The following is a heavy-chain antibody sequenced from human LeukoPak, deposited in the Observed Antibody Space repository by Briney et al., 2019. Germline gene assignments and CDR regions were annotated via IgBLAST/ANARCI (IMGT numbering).Heavy chain of an antibody. CDR2: ISYDGSNK. J-gene: IGHJ3*02. CDR1: GFTFSSYG. D-gene: IGHD5-18*01. CDR3: ANPKYSYGPGGDAFDI. Sequence: GGSLRLSCAASGFTFSSYGMHWVRQAPGKGLEWVAVISYDGSNKYYAGSVKGRFTISRDNSKNTLYLQMNSLRAEDTAVYYCANPKYSYGPGGDAFDIWGQGTMVTVSS. V-gene: IGHV3-30*18.